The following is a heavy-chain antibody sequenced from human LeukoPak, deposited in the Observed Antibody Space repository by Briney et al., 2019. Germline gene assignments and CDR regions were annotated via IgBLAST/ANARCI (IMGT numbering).Heavy chain of an antibody. V-gene: IGHV3-48*03. CDR1: GFTFSSYE. Sequence: GGSLRLSCAASGFTFSSYEVNWVRQAPGKGLEWVSYISSSGSTIYYADSVKGRFTISRDNAKNSLYLQMDSLRAEDTAVYYCARESPGATRDYWGQGTLVTVSS. D-gene: IGHD1-26*01. CDR3: ARESPGATRDY. CDR2: ISSSGSTI. J-gene: IGHJ4*02.